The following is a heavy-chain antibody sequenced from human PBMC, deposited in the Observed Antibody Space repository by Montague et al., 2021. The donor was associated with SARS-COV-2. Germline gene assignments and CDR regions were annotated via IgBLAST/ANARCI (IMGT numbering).Heavy chain of an antibody. CDR2: IYITGTSQYNS. J-gene: IGHJ5*02. V-gene: IGHV4-4*07. Sequence: SETLSLTCTVSGDSISSYFWSWIRQPAGKGLEWIGRIYITGTSQYNSNYNPSLKIRVTMSVDTSKNHFSLKLTSVTAADTAVYFCARLKGFGDLDWFDPWGQGTLVTVSS. D-gene: IGHD3-10*01. CDR3: ARLKGFGDLDWFDP. CDR1: GDSISSYF.